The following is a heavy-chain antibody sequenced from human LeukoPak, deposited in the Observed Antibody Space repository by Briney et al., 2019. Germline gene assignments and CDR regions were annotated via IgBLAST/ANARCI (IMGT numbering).Heavy chain of an antibody. Sequence: PGGSLRLSCAASGFTFSDAWMSWARQAPGKGLEWVGHIKSKADGGTTDHAAPVKGRFTISRHDSKATLYLQMNSLKTEDTAVYYCTTDSGPPSGYFDYWGQGTLVTVSS. D-gene: IGHD1-26*01. CDR2: IKSKADGGTT. V-gene: IGHV3-15*01. CDR1: GFTFSDAW. J-gene: IGHJ4*02. CDR3: TTDSGPPSGYFDY.